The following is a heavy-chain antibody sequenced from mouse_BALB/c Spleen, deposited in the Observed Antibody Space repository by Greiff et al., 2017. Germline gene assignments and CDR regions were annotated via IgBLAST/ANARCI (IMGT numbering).Heavy chain of an antibody. Sequence: EVQVVESGGGLVKPGGSLKLSCAASGFTFSSYAMSWVRQTPEKRLEWVASISSGGSTYYPDSVKGRFTISRDNAKNTLYLQMSSLRSEDTAMYYCARQGDYYFDYWGQGTTLTVSS. V-gene: IGHV5-6-5*01. J-gene: IGHJ2*01. D-gene: IGHD2-13*01. CDR3: ARQGDYYFDY. CDR1: GFTFSSYA. CDR2: ISSGGST.